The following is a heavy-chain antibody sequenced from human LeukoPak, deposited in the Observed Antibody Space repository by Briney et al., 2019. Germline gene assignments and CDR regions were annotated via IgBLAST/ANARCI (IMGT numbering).Heavy chain of an antibody. CDR3: ARAVVVVAAYIHYFDY. Sequence: SETLSLTCTVSGGSVSSGSYYWSWIRQPPGKGLEWIGYIYYSGSTNYNPSLKSRVTISVDTSKNQFSLKLSSVTAADTAVYYCARAVVVVAAYIHYFDYWGQGTLVTVSS. V-gene: IGHV4-61*01. CDR1: GGSVSSGSYY. D-gene: IGHD2-15*01. J-gene: IGHJ4*02. CDR2: IYYSGST.